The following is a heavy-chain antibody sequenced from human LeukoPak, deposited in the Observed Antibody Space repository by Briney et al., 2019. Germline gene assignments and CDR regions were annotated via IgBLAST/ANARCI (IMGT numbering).Heavy chain of an antibody. CDR2: IYSGGST. CDR1: GFTVSSNY. V-gene: IGHV3-53*01. J-gene: IGHJ4*02. D-gene: IGHD3-10*01. CDR3: ARGPHDTMVRGVSFDY. Sequence: GGSLRLSCAASGFTVSSNYMSWVRQAPGKGLEWVSVIYSGGSTYYADSVKGRFTISRDNSKNTLYLQMNSLRAEDTAVYYCARGPHDTMVRGVSFDYWGQGTLLTVSS.